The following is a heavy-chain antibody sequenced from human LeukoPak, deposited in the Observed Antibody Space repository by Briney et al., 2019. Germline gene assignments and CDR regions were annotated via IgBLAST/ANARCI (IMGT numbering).Heavy chain of an antibody. D-gene: IGHD4/OR15-4a*01. Sequence: GGSLRLSCAGSGFTFSNAWMSWIRQAPGKGLDWVGRIRSKTDGGTTDYAAPVKGRFTIPRDDSLNTLYLQMNNLNTEDTAVYYCATEYFGANNYWGQGTLVTVSS. CDR2: IRSKTDGGTT. CDR1: GFTFSNAW. J-gene: IGHJ4*02. CDR3: ATEYFGANNY. V-gene: IGHV3-15*01.